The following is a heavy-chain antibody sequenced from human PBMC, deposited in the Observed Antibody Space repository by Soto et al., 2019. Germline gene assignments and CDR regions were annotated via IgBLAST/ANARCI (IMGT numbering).Heavy chain of an antibody. CDR2: INPKSGGT. J-gene: IGHJ6*02. D-gene: IGHD2-8*01. V-gene: IGHV1-2*04. CDR1: GYSFTDYH. Sequence: QVQLMQSGAEVKKPGASVKVSCKASGYSFTDYHIHWVRQAPGQGLEWLGRINPKSGGTSTAQKFQGWVTRTTDTSISTASMELTRLTSDDTAIYYCARGDSTDCSNGVCSFFYNHDMDVWGQGTTVTVSS. CDR3: ARGDSTDCSNGVCSFFYNHDMDV.